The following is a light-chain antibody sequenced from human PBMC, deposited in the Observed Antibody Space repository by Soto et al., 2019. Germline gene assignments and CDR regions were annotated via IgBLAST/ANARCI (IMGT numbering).Light chain of an antibody. CDR3: QHSYSTPLT. Sequence: DVQMTQSPSSLSASVGDRVTITCRASQSISSYLNWYQQKPGKAPKRLIYAASSLQSGVPSRFSCSVSGTDFTLTISSLQPEDFATYYCQHSYSTPLTFGQGTRLEI. CDR1: QSISSY. CDR2: AAS. V-gene: IGKV1-39*01. J-gene: IGKJ5*01.